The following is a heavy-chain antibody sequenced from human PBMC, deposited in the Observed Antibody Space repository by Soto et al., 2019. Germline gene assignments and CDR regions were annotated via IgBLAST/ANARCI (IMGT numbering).Heavy chain of an antibody. CDR1: GFTFSNDE. J-gene: IGHJ6*03. CDR2: ISNNGAHT. Sequence: EAQLVESGGGLVQPGGSLRLSCAASGFTFSNDEMHWVRQAPGKGLAYVSGISNNGAHTDYAKAVKGRFTISRDNSENTLYLQMGSLRAEDMALYYCARRGYGSRWPNVYMDVWGKGTTVTVSS. CDR3: ARRGYGSRWPNVYMDV. V-gene: IGHV3-64*01. D-gene: IGHD6-13*01.